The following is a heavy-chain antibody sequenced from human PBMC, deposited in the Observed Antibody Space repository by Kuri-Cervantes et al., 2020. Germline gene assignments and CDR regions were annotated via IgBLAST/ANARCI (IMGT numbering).Heavy chain of an antibody. V-gene: IGHV1-8*01. CDR1: GYTFTSYD. CDR3: ARRPIAVRYYYYYGMDV. Sequence: ASVKVSCKASGYTFTSYDINWVRQATGQGLEWMGWMNPNSGNTGYAQKFQGRVTMTRNTSISTAYMELSSLRSEDTAVYYCARRPIAVRYYYYYGMDVWGQGTTVTVSS. CDR2: MNPNSGNT. J-gene: IGHJ6*02. D-gene: IGHD6-6*01.